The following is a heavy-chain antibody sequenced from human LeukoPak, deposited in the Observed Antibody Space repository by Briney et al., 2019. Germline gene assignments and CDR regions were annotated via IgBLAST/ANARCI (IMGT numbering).Heavy chain of an antibody. J-gene: IGHJ5*02. V-gene: IGHV1-69*05. Sequence: SVKVSCKASGGTFSSYAISWVRQAPGQGLEWMGGIIPIFGTANYAQKFQGRVTMTTDTSTSTAYMELRSLRSDDTAVYYCARRGSSQEFDPWGQGTLVTVSS. D-gene: IGHD6-13*01. CDR1: GGTFSSYA. CDR2: IIPIFGTA. CDR3: ARRGSSQEFDP.